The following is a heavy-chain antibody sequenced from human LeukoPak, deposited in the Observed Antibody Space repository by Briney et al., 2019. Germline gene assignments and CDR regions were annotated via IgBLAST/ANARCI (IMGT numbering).Heavy chain of an antibody. CDR2: ISSSGSTI. V-gene: IGHV3-11*04. CDR3: ARIAVADAFDI. J-gene: IGHJ3*02. Sequence: PGGSLRLSCAVSGFTFSDYYMSWIRQAPGKGLEWVSYISSSGSTIYYADSVKDRFTISRNNAKNSLYLQMNSLRAEDTAVYYCARIAVADAFDIWGQGTMVTVSS. D-gene: IGHD6-19*01. CDR1: GFTFSDYY.